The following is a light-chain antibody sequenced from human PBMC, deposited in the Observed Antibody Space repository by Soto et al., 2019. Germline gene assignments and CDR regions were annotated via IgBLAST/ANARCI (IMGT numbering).Light chain of an antibody. V-gene: IGKV1-12*01. J-gene: IGKJ5*01. Sequence: DIQMTQSPSAVSASVGDRVTISCRASQIISASLAWYQHKPGKAPSLLIYSTSTLQRGVPSRFSGSGSGTAFTLTISSLQPEDFATYYCQHGNRFPPTLGQGTRVE. CDR3: QHGNRFPPT. CDR2: STS. CDR1: QIISAS.